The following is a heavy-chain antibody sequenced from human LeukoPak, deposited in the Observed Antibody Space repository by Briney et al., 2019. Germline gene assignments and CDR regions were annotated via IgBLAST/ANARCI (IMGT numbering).Heavy chain of an antibody. D-gene: IGHD7-27*01. CDR3: ARQRLGIWNWFDP. Sequence: SETLSLTCTVSGGSISSSSYYWGWIRQPPGKGRAWIGTIYYSGRTYYNPSLKSRVTISVDTSKNQFSLKLSSVTATDTAVYYCARQRLGIWNWFDPWGQGTLVTVSS. CDR2: IYYSGRT. CDR1: GGSISSSSYY. V-gene: IGHV4-39*01. J-gene: IGHJ5*02.